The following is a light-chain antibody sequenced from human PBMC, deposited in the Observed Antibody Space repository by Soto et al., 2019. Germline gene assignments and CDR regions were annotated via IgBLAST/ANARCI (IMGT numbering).Light chain of an antibody. CDR2: DTS. J-gene: IGKJ1*01. CDR1: QSVSDY. V-gene: IGKV3-15*01. Sequence: EILMTQSPATLSVSPGERATLSCGASQSVSDYLAWYQQKPGQAPRLLIYDTSTRATGIPARFSGSGYGTEFTITISSMQYEDFEVYYCQQYNNWTRAFGHGTKVDIK. CDR3: QQYNNWTRA.